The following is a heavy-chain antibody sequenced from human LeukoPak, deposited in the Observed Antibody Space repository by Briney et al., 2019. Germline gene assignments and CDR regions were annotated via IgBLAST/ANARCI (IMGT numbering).Heavy chain of an antibody. CDR2: INPNSGGP. Sequence: GASVKVSCKDCRYTFNRYFLHWVRQAPGQGPEWMGWINPNSGGPNYAQEFQGRVTMTRDTSISTAYMELSRLRSDDTAVYYGARQTSFDAMDIWGQGTMVTVSS. CDR3: ARQTSFDAMDI. D-gene: IGHD2-2*01. CDR1: RYTFNRYF. V-gene: IGHV1-2*02. J-gene: IGHJ3*02.